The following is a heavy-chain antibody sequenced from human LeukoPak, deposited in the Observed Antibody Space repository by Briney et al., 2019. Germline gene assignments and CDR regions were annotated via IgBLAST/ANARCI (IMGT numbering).Heavy chain of an antibody. Sequence: SETLSLTCAVYGGSFSGYYWSWIRQPPGKGLERIGEINHSGSTNYNPSLKSRVTISVDTSKNQFSLKLSSVTAADTAVYYCARGNYGSGSVDYWGQGTLVTVSS. CDR2: INHSGST. J-gene: IGHJ4*02. D-gene: IGHD3-10*01. CDR1: GGSFSGYY. V-gene: IGHV4-34*01. CDR3: ARGNYGSGSVDY.